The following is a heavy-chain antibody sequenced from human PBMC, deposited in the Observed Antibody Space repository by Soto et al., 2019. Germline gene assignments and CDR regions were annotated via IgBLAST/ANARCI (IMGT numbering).Heavy chain of an antibody. CDR3: AIRASYYDSSGYFDY. V-gene: IGHV3-23*01. J-gene: IGHJ4*02. CDR2: ISGGGSST. CDR1: GFTFSNYV. Sequence: GSLRLSCTASGFTFSNYVMSWVRQAPGRGLEWVSAISGGGSSTFYADSVKGRFIISRDNSKNTVHLQLDSLRAEDTAVYYCAIRASYYDSSGYFDYWGQGTLVTVSS. D-gene: IGHD3-22*01.